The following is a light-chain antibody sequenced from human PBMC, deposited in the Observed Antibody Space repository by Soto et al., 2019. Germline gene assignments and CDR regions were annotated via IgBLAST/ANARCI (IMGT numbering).Light chain of an antibody. CDR2: RAS. Sequence: IQMTQSPSSLSASVGDRVTLSCRASRNVSSDLNWYQLKPGKGPKLLICRASTLQNGVPSRFSGSGSATDFTLTITIRQPEDVATYSCQQSYSTLPYTFGQGTKVDI. CDR1: RNVSSD. CDR3: QQSYSTLPYT. V-gene: IGKV1-39*01. J-gene: IGKJ2*01.